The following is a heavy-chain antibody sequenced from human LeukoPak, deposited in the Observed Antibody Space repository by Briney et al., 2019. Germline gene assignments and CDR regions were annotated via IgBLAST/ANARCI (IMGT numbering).Heavy chain of an antibody. D-gene: IGHD6-6*01. V-gene: IGHV5-51*01. J-gene: IGHJ3*02. CDR3: ARARVFDAFDI. CDR2: IYPGDSDV. CDR1: GDIFTNYW. Sequence: GESLKISCKSSGDIFTNYWIGWVRQMPGRGLEWMAIIYPGDSDVRYSLSFQGQVTISADKSISTASLQWSSLKASDTAMYYCARARVFDAFDIWGQGTMVTVSS.